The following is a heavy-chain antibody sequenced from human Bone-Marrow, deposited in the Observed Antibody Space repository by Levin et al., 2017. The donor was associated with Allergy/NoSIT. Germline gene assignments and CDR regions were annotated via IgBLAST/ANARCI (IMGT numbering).Heavy chain of an antibody. J-gene: IGHJ6*02. V-gene: IGHV3-13*01. Sequence: PGGSLRLSCAASGFTFTKYDIHWVRQSTGKGLEWVSSISSAGDTYYADSVKGRFTISRENAKNSLYLQINSLRVGDTAIYYCAGSWGSGSLVYGMDVWGQGTTVTVSS. CDR3: AGSWGSGSLVYGMDV. D-gene: IGHD7-27*01. CDR1: GFTFTKYD. CDR2: ISSAGDT.